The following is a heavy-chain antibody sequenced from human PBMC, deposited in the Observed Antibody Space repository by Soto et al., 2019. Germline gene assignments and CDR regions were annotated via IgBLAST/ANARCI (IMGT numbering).Heavy chain of an antibody. CDR1: GGSISSYY. J-gene: IGHJ4*02. CDR2: IYYSGST. D-gene: IGHD6-13*01. CDR3: ARSPYSSSWYVDY. V-gene: IGHV4-59*01. Sequence: PEETLSLTCTVSGGSISSYYWSWIRQPPGKGLEWIGYIYYSGSTNYNPSLKSRVTISVDTSKNQFSLKLSSVTAADTAVYYCARSPYSSSWYVDYWGQGTLVTVSS.